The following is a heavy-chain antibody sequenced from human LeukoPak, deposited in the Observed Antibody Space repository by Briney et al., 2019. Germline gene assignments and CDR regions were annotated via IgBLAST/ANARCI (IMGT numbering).Heavy chain of an antibody. CDR3: ARGGSLGGGPNWFDP. CDR2: IYYSGST. J-gene: IGHJ5*02. V-gene: IGHV4-59*01. D-gene: IGHD3-16*01. CDR1: GGSISSYY. Sequence: PSETLSLTCTVSGGSISSYYWSWIRQPPGKGLEWIGYIYYSGSTNYNPSLKSRVTISVDTSKNQFSLQLSSVTAADTAVYYCARGGSLGGGPNWFDPWGQGTLVTVSS.